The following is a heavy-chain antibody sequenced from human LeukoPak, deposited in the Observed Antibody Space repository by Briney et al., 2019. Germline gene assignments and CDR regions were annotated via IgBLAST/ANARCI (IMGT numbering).Heavy chain of an antibody. D-gene: IGHD3-3*01. J-gene: IGHJ4*02. CDR1: GHTFTSYD. V-gene: IGHV1-8*01. CDR3: ARAKRGYYDLWSGRTRALYFDY. CDR2: MNPNSGNT. Sequence: ASVKVSCKASGHTFTSYDINWVRQATGQGLEWMGWMNPNSGNTGYAQKFQGRVTMTRNTSISTAYMELSSLRSEDTAVYYCARAKRGYYDLWSGRTRALYFDYWGQGTLVTVSS.